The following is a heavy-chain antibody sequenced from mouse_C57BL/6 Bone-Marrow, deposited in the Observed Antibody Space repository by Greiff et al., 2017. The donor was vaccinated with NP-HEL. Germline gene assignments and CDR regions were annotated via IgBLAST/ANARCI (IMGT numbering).Heavy chain of an antibody. CDR2: INPSNGGT. Sequence: QVQLQQPGTELVKPGASVKLSCKASGYTFTSYWMHWVKQRPGQGLEWIGNINPSNGGTNYNEKFKSKAKLTVDKSSSTAYMQLSSLTSEDSAVYYCARWGIYDGYHACFAYWGQGTLVTVSA. J-gene: IGHJ3*01. D-gene: IGHD2-3*01. CDR3: ARWGIYDGYHACFAY. V-gene: IGHV1-53*01. CDR1: GYTFTSYW.